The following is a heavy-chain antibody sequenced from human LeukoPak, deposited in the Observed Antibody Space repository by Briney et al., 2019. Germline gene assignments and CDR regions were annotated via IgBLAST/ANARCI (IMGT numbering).Heavy chain of an antibody. CDR3: ARVNRMVPGYCSCGTCPGHY. V-gene: IGHV3-48*01. Sequence: GGSLRLSCAASGFTFSSYGISWVRQAPGKGLEWVSYISSSSSTIYYADSVKGRFTISRDNAKNSLYLQMNSLRAEDTAVYYCARVNRMVPGYCSCGTCPGHYWGEEPLVTVSS. CDR1: GFTFSSYG. D-gene: IGHD2-15*01. J-gene: IGHJ4*02. CDR2: ISSSSSTI.